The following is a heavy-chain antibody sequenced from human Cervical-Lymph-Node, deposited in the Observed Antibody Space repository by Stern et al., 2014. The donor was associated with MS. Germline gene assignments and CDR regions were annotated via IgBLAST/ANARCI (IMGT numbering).Heavy chain of an antibody. J-gene: IGHJ4*02. V-gene: IGHV3-30-3*01. Sequence: QVQLVESGGGVVQPGRSLRLSCVASGFTFSTYAMHWVRQAPGKGLEWVAFVSYYGTQRISTDSVKARFTISRANSKNTLYLHMNSLRDEDTAVYFCARGGRGVGLEYWGQGALVTVSS. CDR3: ARGGRGVGLEY. CDR2: VSYYGTQR. D-gene: IGHD3-10*01. CDR1: GFTFSTYA.